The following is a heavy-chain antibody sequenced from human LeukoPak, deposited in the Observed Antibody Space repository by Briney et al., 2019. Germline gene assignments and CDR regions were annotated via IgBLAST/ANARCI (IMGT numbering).Heavy chain of an antibody. D-gene: IGHD6-13*01. CDR1: GGSISSGGYY. CDR2: IYYSGST. J-gene: IGHJ5*02. V-gene: IGHV4-31*03. CDR3: ASTGIAAAGTGWWFDP. Sequence: PSQTLSLTCTVSGGSISSGGYYWSWIRQHPGKGLEWIGYIYYSGSTYYNPSLKSRVTIPVDTSKNQFSLKLSSVTAADTAVYYCASTGIAAAGTGWWFDPWGQGTLVTVSS.